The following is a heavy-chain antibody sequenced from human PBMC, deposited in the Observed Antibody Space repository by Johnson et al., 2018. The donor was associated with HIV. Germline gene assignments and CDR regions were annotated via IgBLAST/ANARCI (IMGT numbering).Heavy chain of an antibody. V-gene: IGHV3-25*04. Sequence: QLVESGGGVVQPGGSPRLSCAASQFTFSSYYMNCVRQAPGNGLELVGQVNPNGGSTYLIDSGKDRFNISRDNAKNTLHLQMNSLRTEDTAMYYCAKGHSSGYPKDAFDIWGRGTIVTVSS. CDR2: VNPNGGST. D-gene: IGHD3-22*01. J-gene: IGHJ3*02. CDR1: QFTFSSYY. CDR3: AKGHSSGYPKDAFDI.